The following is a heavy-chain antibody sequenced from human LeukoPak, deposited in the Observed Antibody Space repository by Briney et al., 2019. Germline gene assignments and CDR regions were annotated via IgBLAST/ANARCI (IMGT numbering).Heavy chain of an antibody. Sequence: GGSLRLSCAASGFIFKNYAMSWVRQAPGKGLEWVSRISSDASITSYADPVKGRFTISRDNAKNTLYLQMNSLRAEDTALYYCATSARTYLGSSLDYWGQGTLVTVSS. J-gene: IGHJ4*02. CDR3: ATSARTYLGSSLDY. CDR1: GFIFKNYA. CDR2: ISSDASIT. D-gene: IGHD2-15*01. V-gene: IGHV3-74*01.